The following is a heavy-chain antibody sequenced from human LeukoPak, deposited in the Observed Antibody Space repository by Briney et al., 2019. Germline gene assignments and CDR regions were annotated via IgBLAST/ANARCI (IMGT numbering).Heavy chain of an antibody. Sequence: PGASVTVSCKASGYTFTSYGISWLRQAPGQGLEWMGWISVYYDKTNSAQKLQGRVTMTKDTSTSTVYMELRSLRSDDTAVYYCAKDPVWGGIVGASGGDAFDIWGQGTMVTVSS. V-gene: IGHV1-18*01. D-gene: IGHD1-26*01. CDR3: AKDPVWGGIVGASGGDAFDI. CDR1: GYTFTSYG. J-gene: IGHJ3*02. CDR2: ISVYYDKT.